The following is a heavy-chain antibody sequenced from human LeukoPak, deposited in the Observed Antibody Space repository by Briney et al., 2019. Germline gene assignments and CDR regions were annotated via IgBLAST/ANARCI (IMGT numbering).Heavy chain of an antibody. CDR1: GGSISSYY. V-gene: IGHV4-59*08. CDR2: IYYSGST. J-gene: IGHJ4*02. Sequence: SETLSLTCTVSGGSISSYYWSWIRQPPGKGLEWIGYIYYSGSTNYNPSLKSRVIISVDTSKNQFSLKLSSVTAADTAVYYCARHQRGYYLNYWGQGTLVTVSS. CDR3: ARHQRGYYLNY. D-gene: IGHD3-22*01.